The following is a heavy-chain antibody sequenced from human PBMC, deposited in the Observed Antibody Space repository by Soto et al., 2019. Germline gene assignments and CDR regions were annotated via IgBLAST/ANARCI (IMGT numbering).Heavy chain of an antibody. CDR3: ARDLYNSASPAFDL. J-gene: IGHJ4*03. Sequence: PGVSLRLSCGASGFDFIIHDMNWFRQAPGKGLEWVSYISSGTDTTYYGDSVKGRFTISRDNARNSLYLQMNTLRDDDTAVYYCARDLYNSASPAFDLWGQGTMVTVSS. D-gene: IGHD1-1*01. CDR1: GFDFIIHD. V-gene: IGHV3-48*02. CDR2: ISSGTDTT.